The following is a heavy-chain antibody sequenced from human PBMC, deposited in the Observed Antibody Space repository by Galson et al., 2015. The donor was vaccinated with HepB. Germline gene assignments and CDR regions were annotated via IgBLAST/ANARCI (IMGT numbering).Heavy chain of an antibody. D-gene: IGHD5-12*01. V-gene: IGHV3-9*01. CDR3: AKGGFDY. Sequence: SLRLSCAASGFTFDDYAMHWVRQAPGKGLEWVSGISWNSYIIGYADSVKGRFTISRDNAKNSLYLQMNSPRVEDTAFYYCAKGGFDYWGQGTLLTVSS. CDR1: GFTFDDYA. J-gene: IGHJ4*02. CDR2: ISWNSYII.